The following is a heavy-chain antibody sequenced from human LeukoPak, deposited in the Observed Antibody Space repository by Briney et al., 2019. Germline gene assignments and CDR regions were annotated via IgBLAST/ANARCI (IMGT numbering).Heavy chain of an antibody. Sequence: PGGSLRLSCAASGFTFSSYAMSWVRQAPGKGLEWVSAISGSGGSTYYADSVKGRFTISRDNSKNTLYLQMNSLRAEDTAVYYCAKQDHDFWSGYSYYFDYWGQGTLVTVSS. CDR1: GFTFSSYA. CDR3: AKQDHDFWSGYSYYFDY. V-gene: IGHV3-23*01. J-gene: IGHJ4*02. D-gene: IGHD3-3*01. CDR2: ISGSGGST.